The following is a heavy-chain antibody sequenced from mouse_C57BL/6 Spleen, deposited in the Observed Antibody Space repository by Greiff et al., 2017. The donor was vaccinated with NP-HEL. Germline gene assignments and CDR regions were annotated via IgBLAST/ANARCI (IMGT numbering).Heavy chain of an antibody. CDR1: GFTFSSYG. J-gene: IGHJ3*01. CDR2: ISSGGSYT. Sequence: EVMLVESGGDLVKPGGSLKLSCAASGFTFSSYGMSWVRQTPDKRLEWVATISSGGSYTYYPDSVKGRFTISRDNAKNNLYLQMSSLKSEDTAMYYCARHDDYSNYREAWFAYWGQGTLVTVSA. V-gene: IGHV5-6*02. CDR3: ARHDDYSNYREAWFAY. D-gene: IGHD2-5*01.